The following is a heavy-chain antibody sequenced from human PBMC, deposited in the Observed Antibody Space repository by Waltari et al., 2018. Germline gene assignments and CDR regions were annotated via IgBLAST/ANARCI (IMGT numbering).Heavy chain of an antibody. D-gene: IGHD6-19*01. CDR2: ISDSGDTI. CDR1: GFTFSKFY. CDR3: ARGSVADP. V-gene: IGHV3-11*04. Sequence: LVESGGDLVRPGGSLRLSCTASGFTFSKFYMTGIRQAPGKGLEWISYISDSGDTIYYADSVRGRFTVSRDNADNLLFLQMSDLRVNDTAVYYCARGSVADPWGQGTLVTVSS. J-gene: IGHJ5*02.